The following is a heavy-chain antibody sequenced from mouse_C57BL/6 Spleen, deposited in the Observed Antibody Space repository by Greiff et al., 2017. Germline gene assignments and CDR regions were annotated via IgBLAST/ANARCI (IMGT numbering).Heavy chain of an antibody. D-gene: IGHD4-1*02. CDR3: ARRQLGRFAY. CDR1: GYTFTSYW. CDR2: IDPSDSYT. V-gene: IGHV1-50*01. J-gene: IGHJ3*01. Sequence: QVHVKQPGAELVKPGASVKLSCKASGYTFTSYWMQWVKQRPGQGLEWIGEIDPSDSYTNYNQKFKGKATLTVDTSSSTAYMQLSSLTSEDSAVYYCARRQLGRFAYWGQGTLVTVSA.